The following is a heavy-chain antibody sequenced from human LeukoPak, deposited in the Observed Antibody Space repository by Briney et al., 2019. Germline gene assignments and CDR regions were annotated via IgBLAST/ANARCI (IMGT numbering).Heavy chain of an antibody. CDR2: IYSGGST. CDR3: ARDAGHLDYYYYYGMDV. CDR1: GFTVSSNY. D-gene: IGHD3-16*01. V-gene: IGHV3-53*01. J-gene: IGHJ6*02. Sequence: TGGSLRLSCAASGFTVSSNYMSWVRQAPGKGLEWVSVIYSGGSTYYADSVKGRFTISRDNSKNTLYLQMNSLRAEDTAEYYCARDAGHLDYYYYYGMDVWGQGTTVTVSS.